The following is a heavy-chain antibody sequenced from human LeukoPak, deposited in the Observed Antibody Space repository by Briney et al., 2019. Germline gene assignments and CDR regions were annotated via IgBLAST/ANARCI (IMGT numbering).Heavy chain of an antibody. D-gene: IGHD5-24*01. CDR3: ARGPRFGWLHGPGGAFDI. V-gene: IGHV4-34*01. CDR2: INHSGST. CDR1: GGSISSYY. J-gene: IGHJ3*02. Sequence: SETLSLTCTVSGGSISSYYWSWIRQPPGKGLEWIGEINHSGSTNYNPSLKSRVTISVDTSKNQFSLKLSSVTAADTAVYYCARGPRFGWLHGPGGAFDIWGQGTMVTVSS.